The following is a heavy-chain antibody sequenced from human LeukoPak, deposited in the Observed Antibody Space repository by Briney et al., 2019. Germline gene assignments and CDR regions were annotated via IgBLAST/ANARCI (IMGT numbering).Heavy chain of an antibody. CDR1: GRSFSGYY. CDR2: INHSGST. V-gene: IGHV4-34*01. J-gene: IGHJ6*03. CDR3: AGGPYCSSTSCYSRYYYMDV. Sequence: PSETLSLTCAVYGRSFSGYYWSWIRQPPGKGLEWIGEINHSGSTNYNPSLKSRVTISVDTSKNQFSLKLSSVTAADTAVYYCAGGPYCSSTSCYSRYYYMDVWGKGTTVTVSS. D-gene: IGHD2-2*01.